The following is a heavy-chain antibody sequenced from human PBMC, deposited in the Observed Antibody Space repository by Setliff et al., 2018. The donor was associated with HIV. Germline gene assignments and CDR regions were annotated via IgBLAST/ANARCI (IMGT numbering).Heavy chain of an antibody. CDR1: GGSFSGYY. CDR2: INHSGST. CDR3: ASRGVRFLEWLSYDAFDI. J-gene: IGHJ3*02. D-gene: IGHD3-3*01. Sequence: SETLSLTCAVYGGSFSGYYWSWVRQPPGKGLEWIGEINHSGSTNYNPSLKSRVTISVDTSKNQFSLKLSSVTAADTAVYYCASRGVRFLEWLSYDAFDIWGQGTMVTVSS. V-gene: IGHV4-34*01.